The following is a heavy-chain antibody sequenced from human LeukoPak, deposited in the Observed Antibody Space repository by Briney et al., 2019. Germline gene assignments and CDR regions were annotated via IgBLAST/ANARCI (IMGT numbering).Heavy chain of an antibody. J-gene: IGHJ4*02. D-gene: IGHD2/OR15-2a*01. CDR3: AREGPRGNSQFDY. Sequence: GRSLRLSCAASGFTFSSYDMHWVRQAPGKGLEWVALIWYDGSNKYYTDSVKGRLTISRDNSKNTLYLQMNSLRAEDTAIYYCAREGPRGNSQFDYWGQGTLVTVSS. CDR2: IWYDGSNK. V-gene: IGHV3-33*01. CDR1: GFTFSSYD.